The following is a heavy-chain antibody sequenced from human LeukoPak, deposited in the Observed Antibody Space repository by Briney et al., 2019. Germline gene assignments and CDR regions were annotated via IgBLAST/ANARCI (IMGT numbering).Heavy chain of an antibody. D-gene: IGHD6-19*01. J-gene: IGHJ4*02. Sequence: SETLSLTCAVYGGSFSGYYWSWIRQPPGKGLEWIGEINHSGSTNYNPSLRSRVTISVDTSKNQRSMKLSSVTAPDTAVYYCASAPQGRIAVAGSGYYFDYWGQGTLVTVSS. V-gene: IGHV4-34*01. CDR1: GGSFSGYY. CDR3: ASAPQGRIAVAGSGYYFDY. CDR2: INHSGST.